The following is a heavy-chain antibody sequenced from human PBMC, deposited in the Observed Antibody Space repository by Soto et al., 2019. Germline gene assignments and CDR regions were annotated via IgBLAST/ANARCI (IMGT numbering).Heavy chain of an antibody. CDR1: GFTFSTYA. CDR2: ISASGGGT. Sequence: EAQMFESGGGSVQPGGALRLSCAASGFTFSTYAVAWVRQSPGQGLEWVSSISASGGGTWYADSVKGRFTISRDNSKNTLYLQMTSLRAEDTAVYYCARSPAATASWGQGTLVTVSS. J-gene: IGHJ5*02. CDR3: ARSPAATAS. D-gene: IGHD2-2*01. V-gene: IGHV3-23*01.